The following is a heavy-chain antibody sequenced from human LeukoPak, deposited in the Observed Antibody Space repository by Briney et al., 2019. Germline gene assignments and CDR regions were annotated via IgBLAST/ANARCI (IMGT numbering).Heavy chain of an antibody. J-gene: IGHJ3*02. CDR2: IYPGDSDT. V-gene: IGHV5-51*01. CDR1: GYSFTSYW. CDR3: ARPGYCSGGSCYGRRAFDI. Sequence: GEPLKISCKGSGYSFTSYWIGWVRQMPGKGLEWMGIIYPGDSDTRYSPSFQGQVTISADKSISTAYLQWSSLKASDTAMYYCARPGYCSGGSCYGRRAFDIWGQGTMVTVSS. D-gene: IGHD2-15*01.